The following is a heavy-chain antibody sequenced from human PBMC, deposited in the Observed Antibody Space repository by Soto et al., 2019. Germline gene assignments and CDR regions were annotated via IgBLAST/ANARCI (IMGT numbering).Heavy chain of an antibody. CDR1: GFTFSSYW. D-gene: IGHD3-10*01. CDR2: IKQDGREK. V-gene: IGHV3-7*03. J-gene: IGHJ6*02. Sequence: PGGSLRLSCAASGFTFSSYWMSWVRQAPGKGLEWVANIKQDGREKYYVDSVKGRFTISRDNAKNSLYLQMNRLRAEDTAVYYCASRRDYYGSGSYSTDYYYYYGLDVWGQGTTVTVS. CDR3: ASRRDYYGSGSYSTDYYYYYGLDV.